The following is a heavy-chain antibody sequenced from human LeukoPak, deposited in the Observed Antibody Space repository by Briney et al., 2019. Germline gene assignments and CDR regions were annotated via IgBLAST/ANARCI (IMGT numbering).Heavy chain of an antibody. CDR2: IYYSGST. CDR1: GGSISSYY. CDR3: ARLPRYYDSSGYSQYFQH. Sequence: SETLSLTCTVSGGSISSYYWSWIRQPPGKGLEWIGYIYYSGSTNYNPSLKSRVTISVDPSKNQFSLKLSSVTAADTAVYYCARLPRYYDSSGYSQYFQHWGQGTLVTVSS. J-gene: IGHJ1*01. V-gene: IGHV4-59*08. D-gene: IGHD3-22*01.